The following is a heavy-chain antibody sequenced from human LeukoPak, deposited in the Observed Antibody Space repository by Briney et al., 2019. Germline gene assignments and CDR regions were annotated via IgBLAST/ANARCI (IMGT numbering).Heavy chain of an antibody. CDR2: IYHSGST. V-gene: IGHV4-30-2*01. D-gene: IGHD3-22*01. Sequence: SETLSLTCAVSGGSISSGGYSWSWIRQPPGKGLEWIGYIYHSGSTYYNPSLKSRVTISVDRSKNQFSLKLSSVTAADTAVYYCAATYYYDSSGWWFDPWGQGTLVTVSS. CDR3: AATYYYDSSGWWFDP. J-gene: IGHJ5*02. CDR1: GGSISSGGYS.